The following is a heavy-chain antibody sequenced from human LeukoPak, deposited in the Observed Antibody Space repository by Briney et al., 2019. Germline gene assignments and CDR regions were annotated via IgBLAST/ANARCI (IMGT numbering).Heavy chain of an antibody. J-gene: IGHJ4*02. CDR1: GLTFSSYE. CDR3: AREGHDSSGYFGD. CDR2: ISSSGSTI. V-gene: IGHV3-48*03. Sequence: PGGSLRLSCAASGLTFSSYEMNWVRQAPGKGLEWVSYISSSGSTIYYADSVKGRFTISRDNAKNSLYLQMNSLRAEDTAVYYCAREGHDSSGYFGDWGQGTLVTVSS. D-gene: IGHD3-22*01.